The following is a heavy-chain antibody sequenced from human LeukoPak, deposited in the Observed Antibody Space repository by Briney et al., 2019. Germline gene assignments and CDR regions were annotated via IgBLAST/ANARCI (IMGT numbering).Heavy chain of an antibody. CDR3: ARGGPNWGYFPLDQ. D-gene: IGHD7-27*01. CDR1: GYTFTAYY. Sequence: ASVKVSCKTSGYTFTAYYMHWVRQAPGQGLEYIGWINPNNGGRQFAQKFQGRVTMTRDTSISTAHLDLTSLTSDDTAVYYCARGGPNWGYFPLDQWGQGTLVTVSS. V-gene: IGHV1-2*02. J-gene: IGHJ4*02. CDR2: INPNNGGR.